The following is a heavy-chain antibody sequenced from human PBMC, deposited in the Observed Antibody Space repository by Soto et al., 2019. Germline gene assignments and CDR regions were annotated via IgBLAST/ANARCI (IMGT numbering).Heavy chain of an antibody. Sequence: GGSLRLSCATSGFTFSGSAMHWVRQASGKGLEWVGRIRSKANSYATAYAASVKGRFTISRDDSKNTAYLQMNSLKTEDTAVYYCTRHAHRITIFGNYYYMDVWGKGTTVTVSS. J-gene: IGHJ6*03. V-gene: IGHV3-73*01. CDR3: TRHAHRITIFGNYYYMDV. CDR2: IRSKANSYAT. CDR1: GFTFSGSA. D-gene: IGHD3-3*01.